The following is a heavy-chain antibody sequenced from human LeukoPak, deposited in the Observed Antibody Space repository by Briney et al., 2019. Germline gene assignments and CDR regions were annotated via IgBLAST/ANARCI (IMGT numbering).Heavy chain of an antibody. CDR2: IIPIFGTA. V-gene: IGHV1-69*13. CDR1: GGTFSSYA. J-gene: IGHJ5*01. Sequence: SVKVSCKASGGTFSSYAISWVRQAPGQGLEWMGGIIPIFGTANYAQKFQGRVTITADESTSTAYMELSSLRSEDTAVYYCARVPAQNCSGGSCYVWFDSWGQETLVTVSS. D-gene: IGHD2-15*01. CDR3: ARVPAQNCSGGSCYVWFDS.